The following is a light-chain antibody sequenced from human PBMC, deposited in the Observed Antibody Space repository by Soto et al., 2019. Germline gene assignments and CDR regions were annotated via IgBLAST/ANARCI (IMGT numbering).Light chain of an antibody. J-gene: IGLJ2*01. CDR3: XSSAGSHNFVV. Sequence: QSALTQPPSASGSPGQSVTISCTGTSSDVGGYKYVSWYQQHPGKAPXLMIYXVSXXXXXXPDRFXGSKSGXTXSXTVXGXXXXXXXXXYCXSSAGSHNFVVFGGGTKLTVL. V-gene: IGLV2-8*01. CDR1: SSDVGGYKY. CDR2: XVS.